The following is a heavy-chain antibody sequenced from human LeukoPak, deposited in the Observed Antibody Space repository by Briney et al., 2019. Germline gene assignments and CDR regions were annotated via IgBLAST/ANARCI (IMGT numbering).Heavy chain of an antibody. CDR1: GYTFTSYD. J-gene: IGHJ4*02. CDR3: ARGGYSYGSQYYFDY. Sequence: ASVKVSCKASGYTFTSYDINWVRQATGQGLEWMGWMNPNSGNTGYAQKFQGRVTMTRDTSTSTVYMELSSLRSEDTAVYYCARGGYSYGSQYYFDYWGQGTLVTVSS. CDR2: MNPNSGNT. V-gene: IGHV1-8*01. D-gene: IGHD5-18*01.